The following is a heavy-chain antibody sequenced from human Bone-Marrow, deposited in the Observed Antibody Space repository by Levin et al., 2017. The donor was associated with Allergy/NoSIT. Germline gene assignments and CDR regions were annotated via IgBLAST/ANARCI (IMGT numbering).Heavy chain of an antibody. CDR3: ARAYSSSSGFDY. CDR1: GFTFSSYS. D-gene: IGHD6-6*01. J-gene: IGHJ4*02. V-gene: IGHV3-21*01. CDR2: ISSSSSYI. Sequence: LSLTCAASGFTFSSYSMNWVRQAPGKGLEWVSSISSSSSYIYYADSVKGRFTISRDNAKNSLYLQMNSLRAEDTAVYYCARAYSSSSGFDYRGQGTLVTVSS.